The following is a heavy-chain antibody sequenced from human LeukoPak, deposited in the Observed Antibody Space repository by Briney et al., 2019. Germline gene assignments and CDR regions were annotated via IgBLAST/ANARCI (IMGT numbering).Heavy chain of an antibody. CDR1: GFSLNITGVG. D-gene: IGHD1-1*01. Sequence: SGPTLVKPTQTLTLTCTFSGFSLNITGVGVGWTRQPPGKALEWLALLYWDGDERYSPSLRSRLAITKDTSKNQVVLTMTNMDPVDTATYYCAHRRKITGAYNWFDPWGQGTPVTVSS. CDR2: LYWDGDE. J-gene: IGHJ5*02. CDR3: AHRRKITGAYNWFDP. V-gene: IGHV2-5*02.